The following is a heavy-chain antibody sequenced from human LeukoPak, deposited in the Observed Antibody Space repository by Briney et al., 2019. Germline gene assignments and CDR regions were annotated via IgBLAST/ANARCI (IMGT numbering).Heavy chain of an antibody. CDR2: ISYDGRNT. CDR3: AKDRGIVGEPSANTGIDY. J-gene: IGHJ4*02. CDR1: GFRFNTYG. D-gene: IGHD1-26*01. Sequence: GGSLRLSCSASGFRFNTYGMHWVRQAPGKGLEWVAVISYDGRNTYYEDSVKGRFTISRDSSQKTLYLQMDSLRAEETAVYYCAKDRGIVGEPSANTGIDYWGQGTLVTVSS. V-gene: IGHV3-30*18.